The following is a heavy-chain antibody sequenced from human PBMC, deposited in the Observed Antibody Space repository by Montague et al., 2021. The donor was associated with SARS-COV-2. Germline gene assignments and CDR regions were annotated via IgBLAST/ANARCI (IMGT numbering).Heavy chain of an antibody. Sequence: SETLSLTCAASGGSISSSDWGWIRQPPGKGLEWIGFFYSSGITDSNPSFKSRVSISLDTSKNQVSLKLRSVTTADTAVYYCARETMTGDAFDVWGQGTMVTVSP. J-gene: IGHJ3*01. D-gene: IGHD1-14*01. CDR1: GGSISSSD. CDR3: ARETMTGDAFDV. V-gene: IGHV4-59*12. CDR2: FYSSGIT.